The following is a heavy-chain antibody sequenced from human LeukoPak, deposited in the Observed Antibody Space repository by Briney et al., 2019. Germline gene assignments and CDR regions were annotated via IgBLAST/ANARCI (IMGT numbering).Heavy chain of an antibody. Sequence: SETLSLTCTVSGGSISSYYWSWIRQPAGKGLEWIGRIYTSGSTNYNPSLKSRVTMSVDTSKNQFSLKLSSVTAADTAVYYCAREHSSGYSLYYFDYWGQGTLVTVSS. CDR1: GGSISSYY. J-gene: IGHJ4*02. CDR2: IYTSGST. D-gene: IGHD3-22*01. CDR3: AREHSSGYSLYYFDY. V-gene: IGHV4-4*07.